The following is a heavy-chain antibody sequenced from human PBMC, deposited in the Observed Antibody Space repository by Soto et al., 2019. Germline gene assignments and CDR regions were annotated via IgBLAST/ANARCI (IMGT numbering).Heavy chain of an antibody. D-gene: IGHD1-1*01. CDR2: FDPEDGEI. CDR1: GHTLTEFS. J-gene: IGHJ4*02. Sequence: QVHLVQSGAEVKKPGASVKVSGKVSGHTLTEFSMHWVRQAPGKGLEWMGGFDPEDGEIMYAQKFQGRVTMTEDTSTDSAYMELSSLRSEDTAVYYCAAGGTRWLPSPFDYWGQGTLVTVSS. V-gene: IGHV1-24*01. CDR3: AAGGTRWLPSPFDY.